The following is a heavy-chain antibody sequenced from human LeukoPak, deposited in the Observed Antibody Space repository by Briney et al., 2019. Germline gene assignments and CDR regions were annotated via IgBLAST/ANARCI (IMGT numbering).Heavy chain of an antibody. J-gene: IGHJ4*02. V-gene: IGHV3-23*01. D-gene: IGHD2-2*03. Sequence: GGTLRLSCSASGFTFTTYGMNWVRQAPGKGLEWVSGIGGSGTRTYYADSVKGRFTISRDNSKDTLYLQMNSLRDEDTAVYYCAKDSHWILFDDWGQGTLVTVSS. CDR2: IGGSGTRT. CDR3: AKDSHWILFDD. CDR1: GFTFTTYG.